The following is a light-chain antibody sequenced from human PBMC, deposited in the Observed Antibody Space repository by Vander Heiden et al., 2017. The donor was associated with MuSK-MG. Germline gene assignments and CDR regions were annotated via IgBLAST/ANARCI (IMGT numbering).Light chain of an antibody. CDR3: QLSDSTPWT. CDR1: QSISSY. V-gene: IGKV1-39*01. J-gene: IGKJ1*01. CDR2: AAS. Sequence: DIQMTQSPSSLSASVGDRVTITCRASQSISSYLNWYQQKPGKAPKLLIYAASSLQSRVPSRLSRSRSGTDFTLTISRLQPEDIATYYCQLSDSTPWTFGQGTKVEIK.